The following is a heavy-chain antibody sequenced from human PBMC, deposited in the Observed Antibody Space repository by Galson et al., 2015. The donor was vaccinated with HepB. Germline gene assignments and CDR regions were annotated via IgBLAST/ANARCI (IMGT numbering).Heavy chain of an antibody. J-gene: IGHJ5*02. CDR1: GYTFTKYA. D-gene: IGHD2-21*01. CDR3: ARERCGGDCSPPSP. CDR2: INTNTGNP. Sequence: SVKVSCKASGYTFTKYAMNWVRQAPGQGLEWMGWINTNTGNPTYAQGFTGRFVFSLDTSVSTAYLQISSLKAEDTAVYYCARERCGGDCSPPSPWGQGTLVTVSS. V-gene: IGHV7-4-1*02.